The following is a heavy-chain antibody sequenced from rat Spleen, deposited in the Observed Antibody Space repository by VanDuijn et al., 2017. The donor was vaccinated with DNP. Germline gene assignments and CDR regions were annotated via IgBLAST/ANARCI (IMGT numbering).Heavy chain of an antibody. V-gene: IGHV5-31*01. Sequence: EVQLVESGGGLVQPGRSLRLSCVASGFTFNAYWMAWIRQVPGQGLEWVASITPGGGSTYYPDSVKGRFTISRDIAKNTLYLQVNSLRSEDTATYYCARGSTTVDYWYFDFWGPGTMVTVSS. D-gene: IGHD1-1*01. CDR3: ARGSTTVDYWYFDF. J-gene: IGHJ1*01. CDR2: ITPGGGST. CDR1: GFTFNAYW.